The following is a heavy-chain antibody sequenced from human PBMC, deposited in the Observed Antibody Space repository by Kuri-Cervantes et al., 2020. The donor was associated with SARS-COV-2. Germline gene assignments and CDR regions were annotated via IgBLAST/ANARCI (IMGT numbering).Heavy chain of an antibody. D-gene: IGHD6-6*01. CDR2: IYYSGST. Sequence: SETLSLTCTVSGYSISSGYYWGWIRQPPGKGLEWIGSIYYSGSTNYNPSLKSRVTISVDTSKNQFSLKLSSVTAADTAVYYCAKDGRLIAARLPQPGQTYFDYWGQGTLVTVSS. V-gene: IGHV4-38-2*02. J-gene: IGHJ4*02. CDR1: GYSISSGYY. CDR3: AKDGRLIAARLPQPGQTYFDY.